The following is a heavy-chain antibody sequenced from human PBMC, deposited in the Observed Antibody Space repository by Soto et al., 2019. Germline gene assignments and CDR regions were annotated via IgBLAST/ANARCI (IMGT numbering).Heavy chain of an antibody. V-gene: IGHV1-69*01. J-gene: IGHJ4*02. D-gene: IGHD6-6*01. CDR3: ARDPGPFIAARPNFWVY. CDR1: GGTFSSYA. Sequence: QVQLVQSGAEVKKPGSSVKVSCKASGGTFSSYAISWVRQAPGQGLEWMGGIIPIFGTADYAQKFQGRVTITADESTSTAYMELSSLRSEDTAVYYCARDPGPFIAARPNFWVYWGQGTLVTVSS. CDR2: IIPIFGTA.